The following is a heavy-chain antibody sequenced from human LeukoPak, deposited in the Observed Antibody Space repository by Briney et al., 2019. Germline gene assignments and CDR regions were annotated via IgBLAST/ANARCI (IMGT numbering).Heavy chain of an antibody. Sequence: ASVKVSCTASGYTFTSYGISWVRQAPGQGLEWMGWISAYNGNTNYAQKLQGRVTMTRDTSISTAYMELSRLRSDDTAVYYCARFERGYGMDVWGQGTTVTVSS. V-gene: IGHV1-18*01. CDR3: ARFERGYGMDV. D-gene: IGHD3-10*01. CDR2: ISAYNGNT. J-gene: IGHJ6*02. CDR1: GYTFTSYG.